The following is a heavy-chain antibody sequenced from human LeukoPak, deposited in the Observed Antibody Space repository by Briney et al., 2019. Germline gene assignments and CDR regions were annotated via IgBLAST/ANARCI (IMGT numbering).Heavy chain of an antibody. CDR1: GFAVSSNY. J-gene: IGHJ3*02. CDR3: ARNLGATGPHDAFDI. V-gene: IGHV3-53*01. D-gene: IGHD1-26*01. Sequence: PGGSLRLSCAASGFAVSSNYMSWVRQARGKGLEWVSVIYSGSNIHYTESVKGRFTISRDNSRNTLYLQMNSLRVEDTAVYYCARNLGATGPHDAFDIWGQGTMVTVSS. CDR2: IYSGSNI.